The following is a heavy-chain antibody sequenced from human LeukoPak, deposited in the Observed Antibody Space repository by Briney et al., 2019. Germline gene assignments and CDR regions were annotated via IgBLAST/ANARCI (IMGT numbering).Heavy chain of an antibody. CDR1: GGSFSGYY. J-gene: IGHJ4*02. CDR3: ARGQGTVTTH. D-gene: IGHD4-11*01. CDR2: INHSGSA. V-gene: IGHV4-34*01. Sequence: SETLSLTCAVSGGSFSGYYWTWVRQPPGKGLEWIGEINHSGSANYNPSLMSRVTISLDTSKNHFSLNLSSVTAADTAVYYCARGQGTVTTHWGQGTLVTVSS.